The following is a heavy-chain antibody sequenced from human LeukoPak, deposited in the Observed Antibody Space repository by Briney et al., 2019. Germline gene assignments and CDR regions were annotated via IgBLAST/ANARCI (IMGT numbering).Heavy chain of an antibody. CDR3: VRGKGGPFKY. CDR2: MSFDGSYK. CDR1: GFTFRRYA. D-gene: IGHD2-15*01. J-gene: IGHJ4*02. V-gene: IGHV3-30*01. Sequence: GGSLRLSCAASGFTFRRYAMHWVRQAPGKGLEWVAAMSFDGSYKYYAESVKGRFTISRDNSNNTVSLEMNSLRAEDTAVYFCVRGKGGPFKYWGQGTLVTVSS.